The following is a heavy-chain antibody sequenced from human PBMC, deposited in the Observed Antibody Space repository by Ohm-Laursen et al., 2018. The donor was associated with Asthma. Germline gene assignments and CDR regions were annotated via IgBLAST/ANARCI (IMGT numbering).Heavy chain of an antibody. V-gene: IGHV3-30-3*01. D-gene: IGHD2-21*02. CDR1: VFTFRSFA. CDR3: ARRDFSGGDPDAAFDI. CDR2: ITFDGSWT. Sequence: SLRLSCTASVFTFRSFAMHWVRQAPGKALAWVTIITFDGSWTSYAGSVNGRFTISRDNSKSTLYLQMNSLRAEDTAVYFCARRDFSGGDPDAAFDIWGQGTMVTVSS. J-gene: IGHJ3*02.